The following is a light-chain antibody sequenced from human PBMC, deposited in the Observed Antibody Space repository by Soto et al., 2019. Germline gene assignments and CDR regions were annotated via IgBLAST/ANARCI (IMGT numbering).Light chain of an antibody. V-gene: IGLV1-47*01. Sequence: QSVLTQTPSASGTPGQRVTISCSGSSSNIGSNYVYWYQQPPGTAPKLLIHRNNQRPSGVPDRFSGSKSGTSASLAISGLRSEDEADYYCAAWDDSLSGRYVFGTGTKLTVL. CDR2: RNN. J-gene: IGLJ1*01. CDR3: AAWDDSLSGRYV. CDR1: SSNIGSNY.